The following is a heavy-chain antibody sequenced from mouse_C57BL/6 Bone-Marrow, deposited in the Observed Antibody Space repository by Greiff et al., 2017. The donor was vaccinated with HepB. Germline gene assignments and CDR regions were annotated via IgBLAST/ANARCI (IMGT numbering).Heavy chain of an antibody. CDR3: AIYYYGSSYYAMDY. D-gene: IGHD1-1*01. Sequence: QVQLQQPGAELVMPGASVKLSCKASGYTFTSYWMHWVKQRPGQGLEWIGEIDPSDSYTNYNQKFKGKSTLTVDKSSSTAYMQLSSLTSEDSAVYYCAIYYYGSSYYAMDYWGQGTSVTVSS. V-gene: IGHV1-69*01. CDR1: GYTFTSYW. CDR2: IDPSDSYT. J-gene: IGHJ4*01.